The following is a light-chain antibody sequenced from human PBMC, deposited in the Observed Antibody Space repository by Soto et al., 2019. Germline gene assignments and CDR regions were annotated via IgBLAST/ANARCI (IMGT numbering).Light chain of an antibody. V-gene: IGKV3-15*01. CDR1: QSVGST. CDR2: GAP. J-gene: IGKJ1*01. CDR3: KQYRSWPRT. Sequence: EIVLTQSPAPLSVSPGGRATLSCGASQSVGSTLAWYHQNPGQAPRPLTYGAPTRATDMPGRFRGRGAGAEFTLTISSLQSEDFAVYNCKQYRSWPRTFGQGTKV.